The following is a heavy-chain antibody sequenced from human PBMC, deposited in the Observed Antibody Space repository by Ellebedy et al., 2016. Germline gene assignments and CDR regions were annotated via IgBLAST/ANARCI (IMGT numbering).Heavy chain of an antibody. CDR2: ISGSSGKT. Sequence: ASVKVSCXASGYTFDNYGITWVRQAPGQGPEWMGCISGSSGKTTYGQKFQGRVTMTTDTSTATAYMEMRRLTSDDTAVYYCARGRVYNWNDGAFDIWGQGTMVTVSS. CDR1: GYTFDNYG. CDR3: ARGRVYNWNDGAFDI. V-gene: IGHV1-18*01. J-gene: IGHJ3*02. D-gene: IGHD1-1*01.